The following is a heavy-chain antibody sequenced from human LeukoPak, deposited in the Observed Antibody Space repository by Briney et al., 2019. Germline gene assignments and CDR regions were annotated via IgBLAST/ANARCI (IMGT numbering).Heavy chain of an antibody. CDR2: ISYDGSNK. D-gene: IGHD6-6*01. CDR3: AKDHTAGGSSVGY. V-gene: IGHV3-30*09. J-gene: IGHJ4*02. Sequence: PGGSLRLSGAASGFTFSSSAMHWLRQAPGQGLEWVAVISYDGSNKYYADSVKGRFAVSRDNSKNTLYLQMNSLRAEDTAVYYGAKDHTAGGSSVGYWGQGTLVTVSS. CDR1: GFTFSSSA.